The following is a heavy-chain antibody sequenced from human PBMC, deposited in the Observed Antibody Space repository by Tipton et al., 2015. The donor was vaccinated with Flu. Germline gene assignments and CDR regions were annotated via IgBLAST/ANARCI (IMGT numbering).Heavy chain of an antibody. J-gene: IGHJ6*02. Sequence: QVQLVQSGAEVKKPGASVKVSCKTTGFTFTDYYIHWVRQAPGQGLEWVGRINLHSGGSVYAEKFQGRVSMIRDTSISTAFMDLTRLPSDETAIYYCATDLTSAGFWSGYYTSGYFFFAMDVRGQGTTVIVSS. CDR3: ATDLTSAGFWSGYYTSGYFFFAMDV. CDR2: INLHSGGS. V-gene: IGHV1-2*06. CDR1: GFTFTDYY. D-gene: IGHD3-3*01.